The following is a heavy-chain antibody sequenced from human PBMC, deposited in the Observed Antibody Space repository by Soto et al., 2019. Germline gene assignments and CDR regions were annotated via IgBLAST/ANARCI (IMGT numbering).Heavy chain of an antibody. CDR3: AKGSHYYYYGMDV. CDR1: GFTFFVYT. J-gene: IGHJ6*02. CDR2: ISWDGGST. V-gene: IGHV3-43*01. Sequence: GGSLRLSCSASGFTFFVYTMHLVRQAVGKGLKWVSLISWDGGSTYYAHSVKCPFTISRDNSKNSLYLQMNSLRTEDTALYYCAKGSHYYYYGMDVWGQGTTVTVSS.